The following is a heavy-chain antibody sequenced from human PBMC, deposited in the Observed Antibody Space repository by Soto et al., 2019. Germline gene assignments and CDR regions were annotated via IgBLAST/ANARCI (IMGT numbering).Heavy chain of an antibody. CDR3: ARDAGIAAAGPYYYYGMDV. CDR2: IYYSGST. V-gene: IGHV4-59*01. Sequence: QVQLQESGPGLVKPSETLSLTCTVSGGPISSYYWSWIRQPPGKGLEWIGYIYYSGSTNYNPSLTSRVTISVDTSKNQFSLKLSSVTAADTAVYYCARDAGIAAAGPYYYYGMDVWGQGTTVTVTS. D-gene: IGHD6-13*01. J-gene: IGHJ6*02. CDR1: GGPISSYY.